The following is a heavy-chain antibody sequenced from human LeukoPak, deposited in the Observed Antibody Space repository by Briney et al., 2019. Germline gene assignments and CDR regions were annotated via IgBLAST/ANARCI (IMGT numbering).Heavy chain of an antibody. Sequence: SETLSLTCVVSGGSISSSKWWSWARQAPGKGLEWIGEISHSGSINYNPSFASRVTISVDKSKDQFSLSLTSVTAADTAMYYCARLSSDLSHFDYWGQGTLVTVSS. CDR2: ISHSGSI. J-gene: IGHJ4*02. CDR3: ARLSSDLSHFDY. D-gene: IGHD3-16*02. CDR1: GGSISSSKW. V-gene: IGHV4-4*02.